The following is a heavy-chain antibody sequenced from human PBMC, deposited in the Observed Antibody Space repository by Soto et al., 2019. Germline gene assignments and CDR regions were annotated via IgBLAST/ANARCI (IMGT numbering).Heavy chain of an antibody. V-gene: IGHV4-4*02. D-gene: IGHD3-3*01. J-gene: IGHJ2*01. CDR1: GGSISSSNW. CDR2: IYHSGST. Sequence: QVQLQESGPGLVKPSGTLSLTCAVSGGSISSSNWWSWVRQPPGKGLEWIGEIYHSGSTNYNPSLKSXXAXSXXKSSNQFSLMLSSVTAADTAVYYCARRVVIWYFALWGRGTLVTVSS. CDR3: ARRVVIWYFAL.